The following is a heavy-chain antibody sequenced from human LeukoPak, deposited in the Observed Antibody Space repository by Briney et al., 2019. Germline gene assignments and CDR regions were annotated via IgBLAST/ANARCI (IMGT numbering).Heavy chain of an antibody. V-gene: IGHV3-20*04. D-gene: IGHD1-26*01. Sequence: GGSLRLSCAASGFTFDDYGMNWARQAPGKGLEWVSSINWNGGITGYADSVKGRFTISRDNGKNSLYLQMNSLRAEDTALYYCARVYSGSFSPFDYWGQGTLVTVSS. J-gene: IGHJ4*02. CDR3: ARVYSGSFSPFDY. CDR1: GFTFDDYG. CDR2: INWNGGIT.